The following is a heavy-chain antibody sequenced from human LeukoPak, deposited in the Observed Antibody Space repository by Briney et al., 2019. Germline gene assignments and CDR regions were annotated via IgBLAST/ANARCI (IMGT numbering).Heavy chain of an antibody. CDR1: GFTFGSYG. V-gene: IGHV3-23*01. D-gene: IGHD3-22*01. CDR2: ITPNADRT. CDR3: AIMHGYYDGSGYWVQ. Sequence: QPGGSLRLSCAASGFTFGSYGMSWVRQAPGKGLEWVSFITPNADRTSYADSVEGRLTISRDNPRNTLYMQMNSLRDEDTALYYCAIMHGYYDGSGYWVQWGQGTLVTVSS. J-gene: IGHJ1*01.